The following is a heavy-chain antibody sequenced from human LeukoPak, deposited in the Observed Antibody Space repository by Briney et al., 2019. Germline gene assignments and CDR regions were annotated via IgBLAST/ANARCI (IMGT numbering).Heavy chain of an antibody. Sequence: PGGSLRLSCAASGFTFSSHGMSWVRQAPGQGLEWVSVISGSGVSIYYADSVKGRFTISRDNSKNTLYLQMNSLRAEDTAVYYCAKDSEMRGFDYWGQGTLVTVSS. CDR3: AKDSEMRGFDY. CDR2: ISGSGVSI. J-gene: IGHJ4*02. V-gene: IGHV3-23*01. CDR1: GFTFSSHG.